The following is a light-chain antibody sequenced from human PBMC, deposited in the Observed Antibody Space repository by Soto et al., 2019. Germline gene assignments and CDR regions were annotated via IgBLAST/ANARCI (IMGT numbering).Light chain of an antibody. CDR3: QQHNDWPT. CDR2: DAS. V-gene: IGKV3-11*01. Sequence: ERVMTQSPATLSVSPGERATLSCRASQSVSSNLAWYQQKPGQAPRLLIYDASNRATGIPARFSGSGSGTDFTLTISSLEPEDFAIYYCQQHNDWPTFGQGTRLEIK. CDR1: QSVSSN. J-gene: IGKJ5*01.